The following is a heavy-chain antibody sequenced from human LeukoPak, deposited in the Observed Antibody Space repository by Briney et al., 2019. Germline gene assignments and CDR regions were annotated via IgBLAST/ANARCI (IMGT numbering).Heavy chain of an antibody. V-gene: IGHV3-53*05. D-gene: IGHD4-17*01. Sequence: PGWCLTLSYAASGFTGSSNYMSCLHQAPGAGLERVSFIYNGGSTYYADSVQGRFTISRDNSKNTLYLQMNSLRAEDTAVYYCARQYGDYSAFDIWGQGTMVTVSS. J-gene: IGHJ3*02. CDR2: IYNGGST. CDR3: ARQYGDYSAFDI. CDR1: GFTGSSNY.